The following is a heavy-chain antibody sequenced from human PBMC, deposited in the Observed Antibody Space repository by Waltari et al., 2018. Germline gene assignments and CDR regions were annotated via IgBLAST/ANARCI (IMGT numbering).Heavy chain of an antibody. J-gene: IGHJ6*02. V-gene: IGHV6-1*01. CDR2: TYYRSKWYN. CDR1: GDSVSSNSAA. D-gene: IGHD6-13*01. Sequence: QVQLQQSGPGLVKPSQTLSLTCAISGDSVSSNSAAWHWIRQSPSSGLEWLGRTYYRSKWYNDYAVSVKSRITINPDTSKNQFSLQLNSVTPEDTAVYYCAREPSGSWRYYYYYYGMDVWGQGTTVTVSS. CDR3: AREPSGSWRYYYYYYGMDV.